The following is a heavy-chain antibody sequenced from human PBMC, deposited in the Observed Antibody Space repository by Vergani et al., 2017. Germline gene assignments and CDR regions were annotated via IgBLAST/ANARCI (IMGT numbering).Heavy chain of an antibody. J-gene: IGHJ4*02. V-gene: IGHV4-34*11. CDR1: GGSFSGYY. D-gene: IGHD5-18*01. Sequence: QVQLQQWGAGLLKPSETLSLTCAVYGGSFSGYYWSWIRQPPGKGLEWIGYIYYSGSTNYNPSLKSRVTISVDTSKNQFSLKLSSVTAADTAVYYCARDSPGFGYGYWGQGTLVTVSS. CDR3: ARDSPGFGYGY. CDR2: IYYSGST.